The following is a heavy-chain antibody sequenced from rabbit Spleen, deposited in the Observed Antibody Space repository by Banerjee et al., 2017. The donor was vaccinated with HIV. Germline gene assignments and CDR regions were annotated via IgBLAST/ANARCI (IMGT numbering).Heavy chain of an antibody. D-gene: IGHD8-1*01. CDR2: AYAGSSGST. CDR3: ARDAGTSFSTYGMDL. V-gene: IGHV1S45*01. J-gene: IGHJ6*01. Sequence: EQLKESGGGLVQPGGSLKLSCKGSGFDFSSYYMCWVRQAPGKGLEWVACAYAGSSGSTYSATWAKGRFTISKTSSTTMTLQMTSLTAADTATYFCARDAGTSFSTYGMDLWGQGTLVTVS. CDR1: GFDFSSYY.